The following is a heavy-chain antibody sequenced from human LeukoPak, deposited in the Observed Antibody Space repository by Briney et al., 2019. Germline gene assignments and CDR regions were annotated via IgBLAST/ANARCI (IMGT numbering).Heavy chain of an antibody. Sequence: GASVKVSCKASGYTFTSYDINWVRQATGQGLEWMGWMNPNSGNTGYAQKFRGRVTMTRNTSISTAYMELSSLRSEDTAVYYCARGVARRYNWFDPWGQGTLVTVSS. CDR2: MNPNSGNT. CDR1: GYTFTSYD. V-gene: IGHV1-8*01. CDR3: ARGVARRYNWFDP. D-gene: IGHD4-17*01. J-gene: IGHJ5*02.